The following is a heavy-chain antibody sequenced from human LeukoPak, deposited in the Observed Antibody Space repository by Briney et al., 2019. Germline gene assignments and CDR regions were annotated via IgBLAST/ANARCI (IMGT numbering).Heavy chain of an antibody. J-gene: IGHJ3*02. Sequence: GGSLRVSCAASGFTLSSYEMNWVRQAPGKGLEWVSYISSSGSTIYYADSVKGRFTISRDNAKNSLYLQMNSLRAEDTAVYYCARGDSSSYAFDIWGQGTMVTVSS. D-gene: IGHD6-13*01. CDR1: GFTLSSYE. CDR2: ISSSGSTI. CDR3: ARGDSSSYAFDI. V-gene: IGHV3-48*03.